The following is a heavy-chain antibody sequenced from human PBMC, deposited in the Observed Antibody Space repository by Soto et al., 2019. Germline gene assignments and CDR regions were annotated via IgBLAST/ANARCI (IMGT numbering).Heavy chain of an antibody. Sequence: GSLRLSCAASGFTFSSYGMHWVRQAPGKGLEWVAVIWYDGSNKYYADSVKGRFTISRDNSKNTLYLQMNSLRAEDTAVYYCARDAADTASGYYFDYWGQGTLVTVSS. D-gene: IGHD5-18*01. V-gene: IGHV3-33*01. J-gene: IGHJ4*02. CDR3: ARDAADTASGYYFDY. CDR2: IWYDGSNK. CDR1: GFTFSSYG.